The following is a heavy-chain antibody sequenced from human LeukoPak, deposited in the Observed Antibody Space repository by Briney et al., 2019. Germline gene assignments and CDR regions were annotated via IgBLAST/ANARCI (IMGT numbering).Heavy chain of an antibody. CDR3: AKTYSSSWYSPSYYFDY. Sequence: GGSLRLSCAASGFTLSSYAMSWVRQAPGKGLEWVSAISGRGGSTYYADSVKGRFTISRDNSKNTLYLQMNGLRAEDTAVYYCAKTYSSSWYSPSYYFDYWGQGTLVTVSS. V-gene: IGHV3-23*01. CDR1: GFTLSSYA. J-gene: IGHJ4*02. CDR2: ISGRGGST. D-gene: IGHD6-13*01.